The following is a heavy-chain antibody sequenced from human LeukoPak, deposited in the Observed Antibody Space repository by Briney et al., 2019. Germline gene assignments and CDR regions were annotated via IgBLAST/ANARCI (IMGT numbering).Heavy chain of an antibody. CDR1: GFTFSASA. D-gene: IGHD5-18*01. V-gene: IGHV3-73*01. CDR3: ARLVDIAMDY. Sequence: GGSLRLSCAASGFTFSASAMHWVRQASGKGLEWVGRIRSKANNYATAYAASVTGRFTISRDDSKNTAYLQVSSLETEDTAVYYCARLVDIAMDYWGQGTLVTVSS. J-gene: IGHJ4*02. CDR2: IRSKANNYAT.